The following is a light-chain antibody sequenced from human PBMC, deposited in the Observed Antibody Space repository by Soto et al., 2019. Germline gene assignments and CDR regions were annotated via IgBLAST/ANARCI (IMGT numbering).Light chain of an antibody. Sequence: QSALTPPASVSGSPGQSITISCTGTSSDVGGYNYVSWYQPHPGKAPKLMIYDVSNRPSGVSKRVSGSKSGTTASLTISGLQAEDEAEYYGSSYTSSSLVVFGGGTKLTVL. J-gene: IGLJ2*01. CDR3: SSYTSSSLVV. CDR2: DVS. CDR1: SSDVGGYNY. V-gene: IGLV2-14*01.